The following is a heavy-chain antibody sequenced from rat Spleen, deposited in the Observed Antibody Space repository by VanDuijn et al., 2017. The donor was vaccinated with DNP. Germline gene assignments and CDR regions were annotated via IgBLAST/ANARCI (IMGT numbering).Heavy chain of an antibody. CDR2: IWSDGDT. D-gene: IGHD2-2*01. CDR1: GFSLTSNS. V-gene: IGHV2-32*01. CDR3: ARGIPDFDY. J-gene: IGHJ2*01. Sequence: QVQLKESGPGLVQPSQTLSLTCTVSGFSLTSNSVHWVRQPPGKGLEWVGAIWSDGDTSYGSTLKSRLSISRDTSKSQIFLEMNSLQTEDTATYYCARGIPDFDYWGQGVMVTVSS.